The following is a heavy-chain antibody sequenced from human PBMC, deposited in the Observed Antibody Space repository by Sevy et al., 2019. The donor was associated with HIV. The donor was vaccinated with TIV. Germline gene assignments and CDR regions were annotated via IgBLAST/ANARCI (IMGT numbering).Heavy chain of an antibody. Sequence: SETLSLTCNVSGGSISSSGSFWGWIRQSPGMGLEWIGEISYVGKTNYNPFLRGRVTISRDTSNNHFSLRLKYVSAADTGVYYCAKIFAHWGQGTLVTVSS. J-gene: IGHJ5*02. CDR3: AKIFAH. CDR1: GGSISSSGSF. V-gene: IGHV4-39*02. CDR2: ISYVGKT.